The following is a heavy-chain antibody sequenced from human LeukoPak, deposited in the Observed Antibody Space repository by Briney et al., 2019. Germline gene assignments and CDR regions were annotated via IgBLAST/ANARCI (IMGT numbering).Heavy chain of an antibody. Sequence: SETLSLTCAVYGGSFSGYYWSWIRQPPGKGLEWIGEINHSGSTNYNPSLKSRVTISVDTSKNQFSLKLSSVTAADKAVYYCARGRNDYIFYYYYYYMDVWGKGSTVTVSS. J-gene: IGHJ6*03. D-gene: IGHD4-11*01. CDR2: INHSGST. CDR1: GGSFSGYY. V-gene: IGHV4-34*01. CDR3: ARGRNDYIFYYYYYYMDV.